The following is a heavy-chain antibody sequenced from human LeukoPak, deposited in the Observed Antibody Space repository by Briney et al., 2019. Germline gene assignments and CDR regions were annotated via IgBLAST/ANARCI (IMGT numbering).Heavy chain of an antibody. CDR3: ARGNYYGMDV. CDR2: VNSDESST. D-gene: IGHD3-10*01. CDR1: GFTFSRYW. Sequence: GGSLRLSCAASGFTFSRYWMHWVRQAPGKGLVWVSRVNSDESSTTYADSVKGRFTISSDNAKNTLYLQMNSLGAKDTAAYYCARGNYYGMDVWGQGTTVIVSS. J-gene: IGHJ6*02. V-gene: IGHV3-74*03.